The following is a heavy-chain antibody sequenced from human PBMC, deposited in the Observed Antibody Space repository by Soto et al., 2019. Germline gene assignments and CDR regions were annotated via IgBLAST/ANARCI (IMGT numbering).Heavy chain of an antibody. CDR1: GFTFSSYG. V-gene: IGHV3-33*01. CDR2: IWYDGSNK. D-gene: IGHD3-3*01. CDR3: ARSYDFWSGYYAPGP. J-gene: IGHJ5*02. Sequence: GSLRLCCAASGFTFSSYGMHWVRQAPGKGLEWVAVIWYDGSNKYYADSVRGRFTISRDNSKNTLYLQMNSLRAEDTAVYYCARSYDFWSGYYAPGPWGQGTLVTVS.